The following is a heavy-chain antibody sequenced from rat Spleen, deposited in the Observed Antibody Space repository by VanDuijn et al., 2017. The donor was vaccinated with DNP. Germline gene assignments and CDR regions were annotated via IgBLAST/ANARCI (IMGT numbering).Heavy chain of an antibody. V-gene: IGHV5-7*01. CDR1: GFTFSNCN. Sequence: EVQLVESGGGLVQPGRSLKLSCAASGFTFSNCNMAWVRQAPKKGLEWVATISYDGSSTYYRDSVKGRFTISRDDAKSTLYLQMDSLRSEDTATYYCARYTTVIVFDYWGQGVMVTVSS. D-gene: IGHD1-6*01. CDR3: ARYTTVIVFDY. J-gene: IGHJ2*01. CDR2: ISYDGSST.